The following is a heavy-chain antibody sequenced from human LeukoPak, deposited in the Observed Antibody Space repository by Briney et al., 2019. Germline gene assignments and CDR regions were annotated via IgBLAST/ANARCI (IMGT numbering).Heavy chain of an antibody. J-gene: IGHJ4*02. CDR2: IKEDGSEK. V-gene: IGHV3-7*01. CDR1: GFTFSSYW. Sequence: GGSLRLSCTTSGFTFSSYWMSWVRQAPGKGLEWVANIKEDGSEKYYVDSVKGRFTISRDNAKNSLYLQTNSLRVEDTAVYYCAPPGWEMATIGGGYWGQGTLVTVSS. CDR3: APPGWEMATIGGGY. D-gene: IGHD5-24*01.